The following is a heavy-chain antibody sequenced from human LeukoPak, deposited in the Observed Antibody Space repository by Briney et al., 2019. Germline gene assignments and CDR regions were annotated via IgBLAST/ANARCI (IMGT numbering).Heavy chain of an antibody. J-gene: IGHJ4*02. V-gene: IGHV5-51*01. CDR2: IYPGDSDT. CDR3: ASAYCSGGSCYSGFDY. CDR1: GYSFTSYW. D-gene: IGHD2-15*01. Sequence: GESLKISCKGSGYSFTSYWIGWVRQMPGKGLEWMGIIYPGDSDTRYSPSFQGQVTISADKSISTAYLQWSSLKASDTAMYYCASAYCSGGSCYSGFDYWGQGTLATASS.